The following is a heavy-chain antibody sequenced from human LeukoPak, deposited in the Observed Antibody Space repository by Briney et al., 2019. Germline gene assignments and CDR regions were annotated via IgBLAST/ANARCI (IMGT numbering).Heavy chain of an antibody. Sequence: GGSLTLSCAASGFTISNYWMTWVRQAPGKGLEWVSYISSSSSTIYYADSVKGRFTISRDNAKNSLYLQMNSLRAEDTAVYYCARDVRQGYCSSTSCYLLWGQGTLVTVSS. D-gene: IGHD2-2*01. CDR3: ARDVRQGYCSSTSCYLL. V-gene: IGHV3-48*04. CDR1: GFTISNYW. CDR2: ISSSSSTI. J-gene: IGHJ4*02.